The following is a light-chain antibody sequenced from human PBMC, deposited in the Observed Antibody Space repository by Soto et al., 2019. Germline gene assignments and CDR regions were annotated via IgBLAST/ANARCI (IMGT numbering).Light chain of an antibody. V-gene: IGLV2-14*01. CDR2: EVS. CDR3: SSYTSSSKLEV. Sequence: QSALTQPASVSGSPGQSITISCTGTSSDVGGYNYVSWYQQHPGKAPKLMIYEVSNRPSGVSNRFSGSKSGNTASLTISGLQAEDEADYYCSSYTSSSKLEVFGTGTKLTVL. J-gene: IGLJ1*01. CDR1: SSDVGGYNY.